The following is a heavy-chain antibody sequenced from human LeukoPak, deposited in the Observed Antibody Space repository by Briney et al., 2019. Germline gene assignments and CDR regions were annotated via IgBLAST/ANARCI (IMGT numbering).Heavy chain of an antibody. V-gene: IGHV3-13*01. Sequence: PGGSLRLSCAASGFTFSTYDLNWVRQTTGKGLEWVAATGTAGDTWYSGSVTGRFTISRENAKSSMSLQMNSLRAGDTAVYYCARKNRNGFDYWGQGALVTVSS. CDR2: TGTAGDT. J-gene: IGHJ4*02. D-gene: IGHD2-8*01. CDR3: ARKNRNGFDY. CDR1: GFTFSTYD.